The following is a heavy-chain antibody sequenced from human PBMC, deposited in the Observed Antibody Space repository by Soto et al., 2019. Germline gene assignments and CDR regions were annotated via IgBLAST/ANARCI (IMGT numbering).Heavy chain of an antibody. CDR1: GFTFSTYW. D-gene: IGHD3-9*01. J-gene: IGHJ4*02. CDR3: ARGGYDWAPVGNFDY. V-gene: IGHV3-74*01. CDR2: INSDGSTT. Sequence: EVQLVESGGGLVQPGGSLRLSCAASGFTFSTYWMHWVRQAPGKGLVWVSSINSDGSTTTYADSVKGRFTISRDNAKNTLYPRMDSLRAEDRAGYYCARGGYDWAPVGNFDYWGQGTLVTVSS.